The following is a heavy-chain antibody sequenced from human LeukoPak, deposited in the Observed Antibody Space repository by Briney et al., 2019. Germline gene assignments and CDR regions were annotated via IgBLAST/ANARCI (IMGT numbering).Heavy chain of an antibody. CDR2: FDPEDGET. J-gene: IGHJ6*02. CDR1: GYTLTELS. D-gene: IGHD3-10*01. Sequence: ASVKVSCKVSGYTLTELSMHWVRQAPGKGLEWMGGFDPEDGETIYAQKFQGRVTLTEDTSTDTAYMELSSLRSADTAMYYCARGLDWLGLLWFGELIPTGGMDVWGQGTTVTVSS. V-gene: IGHV1-24*01. CDR3: ARGLDWLGLLWFGELIPTGGMDV.